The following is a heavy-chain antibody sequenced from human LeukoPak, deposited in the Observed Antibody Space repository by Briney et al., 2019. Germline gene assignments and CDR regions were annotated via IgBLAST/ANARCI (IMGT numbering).Heavy chain of an antibody. V-gene: IGHV3-30-3*01. CDR1: GFTFSSYA. Sequence: GGSLRLSCAASGFTFSSYAMHWVRQAPGKGLEWVAVISYDGSNKHYADSVKGRSTISRDNSKNTLYLQMNSLRAEDTAVYYCARDGPAAPKTYYYYGMDVWGQGTTVTVSS. CDR2: ISYDGSNK. CDR3: ARDGPAAPKTYYYYGMDV. D-gene: IGHD2-2*01. J-gene: IGHJ6*02.